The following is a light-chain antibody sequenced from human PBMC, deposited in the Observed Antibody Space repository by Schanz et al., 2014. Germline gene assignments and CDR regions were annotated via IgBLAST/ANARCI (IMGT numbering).Light chain of an antibody. Sequence: SALTQPASVAGSPGQSITLSCTGTSSDVGTFNYVSWYQQSPGKAPKLMIYGVSNRPSGVSNRFSGSKSGNTASLTISGLQAEDEADYYCSSYASSRTVIFGGGTQLTVL. V-gene: IGLV2-14*01. J-gene: IGLJ2*01. CDR1: SSDVGTFNY. CDR3: SSYASSRTVI. CDR2: GVS.